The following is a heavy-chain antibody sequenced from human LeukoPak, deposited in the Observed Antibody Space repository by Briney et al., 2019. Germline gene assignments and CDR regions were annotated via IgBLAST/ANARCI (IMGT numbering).Heavy chain of an antibody. CDR2: IDPSDSYT. CDR1: GFHFTSYW. V-gene: IGHV5-10-1*01. CDR3: ARQLLGAAGTNPLDY. D-gene: IGHD6-13*01. J-gene: IGHJ4*02. Sequence: GGSLKISCKGSGFHFTSYWISWVRQMPGKGLEWMGRIDPSDSYTNYSPSFQGHVTISADKSISTAYLQWSSLKASDTAMYYCARQLLGAAGTNPLDYWGQGTLVTVSS.